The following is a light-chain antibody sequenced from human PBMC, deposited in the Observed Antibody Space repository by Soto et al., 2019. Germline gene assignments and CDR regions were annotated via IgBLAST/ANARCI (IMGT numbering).Light chain of an antibody. V-gene: IGLV1-40*01. J-gene: IGLJ1*01. CDR1: SSNIGAGYD. CDR2: GNN. Sequence: QSVLTQPPSVSGAPGQRVTISCTGSSSNIGAGYDVHWYQQLPGTAPKLLIYGNNNRPSGVPDRFSGSKSGTSASLAITGLQAEDEADYNCQSYDSRLISYVFGTGTKLTVL. CDR3: QSYDSRLISYV.